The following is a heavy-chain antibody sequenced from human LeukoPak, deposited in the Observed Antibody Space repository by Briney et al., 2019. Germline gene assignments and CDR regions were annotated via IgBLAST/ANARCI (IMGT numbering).Heavy chain of an antibody. CDR3: ASLPNKLLWFGESDFDY. CDR1: GFTLSSYS. D-gene: IGHD3-10*01. CDR2: ISSHSTTI. J-gene: IGHJ4*02. V-gene: IGHV3-48*04. Sequence: PGGSLRLSCAASGFTLSSYSMNWVRQAPGKGLEWISYISSHSTTINYADSVKGRFTISRDNAKNSLYLQMNSLRAEDTAVYYCASLPNKLLWFGESDFDYWGQGTLVTVSS.